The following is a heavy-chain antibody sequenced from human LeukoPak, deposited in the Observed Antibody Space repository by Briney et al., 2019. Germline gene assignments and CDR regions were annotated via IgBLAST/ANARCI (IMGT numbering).Heavy chain of an antibody. V-gene: IGHV1-8*01. J-gene: IGHJ5*02. CDR2: MNPNSGNT. CDR1: GYTFTSYD. CDR3: ARGRRLRGWYPNNWFDP. Sequence: ASVKVSCKASGYTFTSYDINWVRQATGQGLEWMGWMNPNSGNTGYAQKFQGRVTMTRSTSISTAYMGLSSLRSEDTAVYYCARGRRLRGWYPNNWFDPWGQGTLVTVSS. D-gene: IGHD6-19*01.